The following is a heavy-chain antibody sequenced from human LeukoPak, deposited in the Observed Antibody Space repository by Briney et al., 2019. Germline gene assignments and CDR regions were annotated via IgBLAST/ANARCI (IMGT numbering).Heavy chain of an antibody. CDR3: ARDHIAAAGIIDY. CDR2: ISSNGGST. J-gene: IGHJ4*02. Sequence: GGSLRLSCAASGFTFSSYAMHWVRQAPGKGLEYVSAISSNGGSTYYANSVKGRFTISRDNSKNTLYLQMGSLRAEDMAVYYCARDHIAAAGIIDYWGQGTLVTVSS. D-gene: IGHD6-13*01. V-gene: IGHV3-64*01. CDR1: GFTFSSYA.